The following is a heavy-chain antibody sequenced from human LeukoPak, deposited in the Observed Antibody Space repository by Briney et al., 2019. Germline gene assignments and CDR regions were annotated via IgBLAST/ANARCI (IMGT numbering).Heavy chain of an antibody. CDR1: VYTFTSYY. Sequence: GASVTVSFKSSVYTFTSYYMHWVRQAPGQGLEWMGIINPSGGSTSYAQKFQGRVTMTRDTSTSTVYMELSSLRSEDTAVYYCASAGGSGSYYFYWGQGTLVTVSS. D-gene: IGHD3-10*01. CDR3: ASAGGSGSYYFY. CDR2: INPSGGST. V-gene: IGHV1-46*01. J-gene: IGHJ4*02.